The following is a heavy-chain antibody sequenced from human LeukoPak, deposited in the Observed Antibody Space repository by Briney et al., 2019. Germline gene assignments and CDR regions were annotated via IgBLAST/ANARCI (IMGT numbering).Heavy chain of an antibody. CDR3: AKGGGSYGLGSYSGHNWFDP. D-gene: IGHD3-10*01. V-gene: IGHV3-23*01. CDR1: GFTFSSYG. Sequence: PGGSLRLSCAASGFTFSSYGMSWVRQAPGKGLEWVSAISGSGGSTYYADSVKGRFTISRDNSKNTLYLQMNSLRAEDTAVYYCAKGGGSYGLGSYSGHNWFDPWGQGTLVTVSS. J-gene: IGHJ5*02. CDR2: ISGSGGST.